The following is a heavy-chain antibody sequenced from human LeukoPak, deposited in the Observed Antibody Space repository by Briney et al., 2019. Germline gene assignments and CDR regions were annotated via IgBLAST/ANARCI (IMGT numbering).Heavy chain of an antibody. V-gene: IGHV5-51*01. J-gene: IGHJ3*01. CDR2: IYPGVSDT. D-gene: IGHD4-17*01. CDR1: GYSFTSYW. Sequence: GVSRQISCKGSGYSFTSYWIGWVRQMPGKGLEWMGIIYPGVSDTRYSPSFQGQVTISADKSISTAYLHWSSLKASDTAMYYCARHGDYGDYDHTAFYSWGQGTM. CDR3: ARHGDYGDYDHTAFYS.